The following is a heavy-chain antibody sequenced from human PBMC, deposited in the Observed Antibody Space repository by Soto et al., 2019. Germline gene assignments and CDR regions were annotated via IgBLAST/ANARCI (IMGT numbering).Heavy chain of an antibody. CDR1: GFTFSSHG. V-gene: IGHV3-33*01. Sequence: QVQLVESGGGVVQPGRSLRLSCAASGFTFSSHGMHWVRQATGKGLEWVAVIWYDGSNQYYAESVKGRFTISRDNSKDTVYLQMNSLRDEDTAVYYCARWSNNKVVDPWGQGPLVTVSS. CDR3: ARWSNNKVVDP. CDR2: IWYDGSNQ. J-gene: IGHJ5*02. D-gene: IGHD1-1*01.